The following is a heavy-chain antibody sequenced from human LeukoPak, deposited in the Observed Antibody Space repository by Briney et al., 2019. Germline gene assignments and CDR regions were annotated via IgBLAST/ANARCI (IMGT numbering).Heavy chain of an antibody. V-gene: IGHV3-66*01. Sequence: GGSLRLSCAASGFIVSANYMSWVRQAPGEGLEWVSVIYTGGSTHYADSVKGRFSISRDNSRNTLYLQMSSLRAEDTAVYYCARNLGSCSSTSCYSDFDSWGQGTLVTVSP. CDR1: GFIVSANY. CDR3: ARNLGSCSSTSCYSDFDS. D-gene: IGHD2-2*01. J-gene: IGHJ4*02. CDR2: IYTGGST.